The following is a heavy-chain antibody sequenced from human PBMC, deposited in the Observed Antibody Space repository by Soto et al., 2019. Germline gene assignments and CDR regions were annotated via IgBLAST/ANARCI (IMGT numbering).Heavy chain of an antibody. V-gene: IGHV5-51*01. J-gene: IGHJ4*02. Sequence: PGESLKISCKSSGYSFTSYWIGWVRQMPGKGLEWMGIIYPGDSDTRYSPSFQGQVTISADTSATTSYMELSSLTSEDTAVYFCARDLWNAPDYWGQGTLVTVSS. CDR2: IYPGDSDT. D-gene: IGHD1-1*01. CDR1: GYSFTSYW. CDR3: ARDLWNAPDY.